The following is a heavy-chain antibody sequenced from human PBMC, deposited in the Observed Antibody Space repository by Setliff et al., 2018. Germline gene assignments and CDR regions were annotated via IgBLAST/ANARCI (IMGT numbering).Heavy chain of an antibody. D-gene: IGHD5-12*01. CDR1: GGSISSGSYY. CDR3: ARGGTFRYFDY. V-gene: IGHV4-61*09. Sequence: PSETLSLTCTVSGGSISSGSYYWSWIRQPAGKGLEWIGHIYTSGSTNYNPSLKSRVTISVDTSKNQFSLKLSSVTAADTAVYYCARGGTFRYFDYWGQGTPVTVSS. J-gene: IGHJ4*02. CDR2: IYTSGST.